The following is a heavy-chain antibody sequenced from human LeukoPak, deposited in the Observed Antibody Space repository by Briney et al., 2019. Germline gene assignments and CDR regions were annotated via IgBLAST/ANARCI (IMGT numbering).Heavy chain of an antibody. Sequence: PGGSLGLSCAASGFTFSTYAMSWVRQAPGKGLEWVSAISGGGGSTYYADSVKGRFTISRDNSKNTLYLQMNSLRAEDTAVYYCAKATGVVISYYCDYWGQGTLVTVSS. J-gene: IGHJ4*02. CDR3: AKATGVVISYYCDY. CDR2: ISGGGGST. V-gene: IGHV3-23*01. D-gene: IGHD3-3*01. CDR1: GFTFSTYA.